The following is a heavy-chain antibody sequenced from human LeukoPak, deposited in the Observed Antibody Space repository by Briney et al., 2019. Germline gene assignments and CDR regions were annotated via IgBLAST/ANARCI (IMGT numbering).Heavy chain of an antibody. CDR2: IYSGGST. CDR1: GFTVSSNY. D-gene: IGHD1-7*01. CDR3: AKGVGRTTRPHGYFQH. Sequence: GGSLRLSCAASGFTVSSNYMSWVRQAPGKGLEWVSVIYSGGSTYYADSVKGRFTISRDNSKNTLYLQMNSLRAEDTAVYYCAKGVGRTTRPHGYFQHWGQGTLVTVSS. V-gene: IGHV3-53*01. J-gene: IGHJ1*01.